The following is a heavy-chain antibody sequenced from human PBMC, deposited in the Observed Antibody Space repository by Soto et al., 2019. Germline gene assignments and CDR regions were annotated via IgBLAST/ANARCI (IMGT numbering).Heavy chain of an antibody. CDR2: IYSGGST. Sequence: GGSLRLSCAASGFTVSSKYMSWVRQAPGKGLEWVSVIYSGGSTYYADSVKGRFTISRHNSKNTLYLQMNSLRAEDTAVYYCAREYCSGGGGTSNWFDPWGKEPWSPSPQ. V-gene: IGHV3-53*04. CDR3: AREYCSGGGGTSNWFDP. J-gene: IGHJ5*01. D-gene: IGHD2-15*01. CDR1: GFTVSSKY.